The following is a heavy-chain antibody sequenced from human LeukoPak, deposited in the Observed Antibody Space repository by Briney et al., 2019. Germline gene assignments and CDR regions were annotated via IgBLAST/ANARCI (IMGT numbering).Heavy chain of an antibody. CDR1: GGSISSYY. CDR2: IYYSGST. CDR3: ARGSTMVRGVIIPYNWFDP. J-gene: IGHJ5*02. Sequence: PSETLSLTCTVSGGSISSYYWSWIRQPPGKGLEWIGYIYYSGSTNYNPSLKSRVTISVDTSKNQFSLKLSSVTAADTAVYYCARGSTMVRGVIIPYNWFDPWGQGTLVTVSS. D-gene: IGHD3-10*01. V-gene: IGHV4-59*12.